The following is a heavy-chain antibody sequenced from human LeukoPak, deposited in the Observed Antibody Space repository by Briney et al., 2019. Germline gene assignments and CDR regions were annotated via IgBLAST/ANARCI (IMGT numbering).Heavy chain of an antibody. CDR3: ARVTYYYDSSGYYYVDYYYYMDV. D-gene: IGHD3-22*01. CDR2: INPNSGGT. CDR1: GYTFTGYY. J-gene: IGHJ6*03. Sequence: ASVKVSCKASGYTFTGYYMHWVRQAPGQGLEWMGWINPNSGGTNYAQKLQGRVTMTTDTSTSTAYMELRSLRSDDTAVYYCARVTYYYDSSGYYYVDYYYYMDVWGKGTTVTISS. V-gene: IGHV1-2*02.